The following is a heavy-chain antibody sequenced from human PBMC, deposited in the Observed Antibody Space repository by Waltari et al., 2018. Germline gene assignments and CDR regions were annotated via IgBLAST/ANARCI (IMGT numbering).Heavy chain of an antibody. V-gene: IGHV5-51*01. CDR2: IYAGDSDT. Sequence: EVQLVQSGAEVKKPGESLKISCKGSGFNFDSPWIGWGRQMPGKGLEWMGIIYAGDSDTRYSPSFQGQVTISVDKSIDTAYLQWRSLKASDTAMYYCVRRRRTGSSSGWYYFDYWGQGTLVTVSS. J-gene: IGHJ4*02. CDR3: VRRRRTGSSSGWYYFDY. D-gene: IGHD6-19*01. CDR1: GFNFDSPW.